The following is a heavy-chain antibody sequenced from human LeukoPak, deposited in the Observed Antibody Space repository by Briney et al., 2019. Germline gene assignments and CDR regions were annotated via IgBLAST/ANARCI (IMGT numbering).Heavy chain of an antibody. Sequence: ASVKVSCKASGYTFTSYGISWVRQAPGQGLEWMGWISAYNGNTNYAQKLQGRVTMTTDTSTSTAYMELSSLRSEDTAVYYCARDPDRSGSYMYWGQGTLVTVSS. CDR2: ISAYNGNT. CDR1: GYTFTSYG. D-gene: IGHD3-10*01. CDR3: ARDPDRSGSYMY. J-gene: IGHJ4*02. V-gene: IGHV1-18*01.